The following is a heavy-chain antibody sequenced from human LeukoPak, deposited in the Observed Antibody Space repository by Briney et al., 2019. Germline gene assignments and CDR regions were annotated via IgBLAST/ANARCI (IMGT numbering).Heavy chain of an antibody. CDR3: ARLREIPVFGVVTKSTSYFDY. Sequence: GGSLRLSCAASGFTFSSYDIHWVRQATGKGLEWVSGIGTAGEIYYPGSVKGRFTISRDNAKNSLYLQMNSLRAEDTAVYYCARLREIPVFGVVTKSTSYFDYWGQGTLVTVSS. CDR1: GFTFSSYD. V-gene: IGHV3-13*01. J-gene: IGHJ4*02. D-gene: IGHD3-3*01. CDR2: IGTAGEI.